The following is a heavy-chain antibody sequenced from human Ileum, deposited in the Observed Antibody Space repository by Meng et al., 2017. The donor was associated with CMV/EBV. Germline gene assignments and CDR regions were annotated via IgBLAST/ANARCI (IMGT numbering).Heavy chain of an antibody. CDR3: ARGPSSTIPGFTY. CDR2: LNPKSGGI. Sequence: ASVKVSCKASGYSFSGYYIHWVRQAPGPGLEWMGSLNPKSGGIKYAQKFQGRVTMTRDTSINTAYMDLTGLTSDDTAVYFCARGPSSTIPGFTYWGQGTLVTVSS. V-gene: IGHV1-2*02. J-gene: IGHJ4*02. CDR1: GYSFSGYY. D-gene: IGHD2-15*01.